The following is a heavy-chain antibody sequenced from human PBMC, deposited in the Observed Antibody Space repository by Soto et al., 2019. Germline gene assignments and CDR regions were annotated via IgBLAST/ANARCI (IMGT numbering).Heavy chain of an antibody. CDR2: IFHGGST. Sequence: PSETLSLTCAVYDGSFSGYYWSWIRQPPGKGLEWIGQIFHGGSTNYSPSLKSRVTISLDTSRKQFFLELTSVTAADTAVYYCARPHYDSNTFYFFFDYWGQGTMVTVYS. CDR1: DGSFSGYY. V-gene: IGHV4-34*12. J-gene: IGHJ4*02. CDR3: ARPHYDSNTFYFFFDY. D-gene: IGHD3-22*01.